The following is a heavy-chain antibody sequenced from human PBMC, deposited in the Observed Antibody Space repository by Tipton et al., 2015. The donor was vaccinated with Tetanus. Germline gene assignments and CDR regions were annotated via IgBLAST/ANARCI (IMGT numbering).Heavy chain of an antibody. D-gene: IGHD6-19*01. CDR1: GFTFSRFW. Sequence: GSLRLSCAASGFTFSRFWLTWGRQAPGKGLEWVANINEAGSGNYYEDSVKGRFTISRDNAGNSLFLQMNSLRVEDTAVYYCARSIAVSGYCYYGMDVWGQGTTVTVSS. J-gene: IGHJ6*02. CDR3: ARSIAVSGYCYYGMDV. V-gene: IGHV3-7*01. CDR2: INEAGSGN.